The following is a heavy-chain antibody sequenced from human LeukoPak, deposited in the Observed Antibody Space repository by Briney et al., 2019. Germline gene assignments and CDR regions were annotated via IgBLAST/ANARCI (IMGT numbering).Heavy chain of an antibody. CDR3: ATARYNWNYGAFDI. J-gene: IGHJ3*02. Sequence: ASVKVSCKVSGYTLTELPMHWVRQAPGKGLEWMGGFDPEDGETIYAQKFQGRVTMTEDTSTDTAYMELSSLRSEDTAVYYCATARYNWNYGAFDIWGQGTMVTVSS. D-gene: IGHD1-7*01. V-gene: IGHV1-24*01. CDR1: GYTLTELP. CDR2: FDPEDGET.